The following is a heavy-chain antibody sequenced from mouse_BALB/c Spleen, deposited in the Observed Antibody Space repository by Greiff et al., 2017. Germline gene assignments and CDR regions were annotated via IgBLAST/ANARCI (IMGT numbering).Heavy chain of an antibody. CDR1: GYTFTDYA. Sequence: QVQLQQSGAELVRPGVSVKISCKGSGYTFTDYAMHWVKQSHAKSLEWIGVISTYYGDASYNQKFKGKATMTVDKSSSTAYMELARLTSEDSAIYYCARGGDYYYGSRGFAYWGQGTLVTVSA. CDR3: ARGGDYYYGSRGFAY. V-gene: IGHV1S137*01. J-gene: IGHJ3*01. D-gene: IGHD1-1*01. CDR2: ISTYYGDA.